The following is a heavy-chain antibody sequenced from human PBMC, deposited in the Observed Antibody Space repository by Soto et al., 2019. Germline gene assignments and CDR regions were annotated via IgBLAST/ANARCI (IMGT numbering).Heavy chain of an antibody. CDR2: IWYDGTHK. CDR1: GFTVSNTG. J-gene: IGHJ6*03. V-gene: IGHV3-33*01. Sequence: PGGSLRLSCAASGFTVSNTGMHWVRQAPGKGLEYVAVIWYDGTHKYYAESVKGRFTISRDNSENTLYLQMGSLRAEDMALYYCARRGYGSRWPNVYMDVWGKGTTVTLSS. D-gene: IGHD6-13*01. CDR3: ARRGYGSRWPNVYMDV.